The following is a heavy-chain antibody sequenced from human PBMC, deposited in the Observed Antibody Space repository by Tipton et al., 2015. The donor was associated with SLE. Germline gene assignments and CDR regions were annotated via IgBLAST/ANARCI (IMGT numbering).Heavy chain of an antibody. J-gene: IGHJ5*01. CDR2: ISGGGGST. Sequence: SLRLSCEASGFSFSTYAMSWVRQAPGKGLEWVSTISGGGGSTYYADSVKGRFTISRDNAKNSLYLQMNSLRAEDTALYYCARLYSSSWYTRYYWFDSWGQGTLFTVSS. V-gene: IGHV3-23*01. CDR1: GFSFSTYA. CDR3: ARLYSSSWYTRYYWFDS. D-gene: IGHD6-13*01.